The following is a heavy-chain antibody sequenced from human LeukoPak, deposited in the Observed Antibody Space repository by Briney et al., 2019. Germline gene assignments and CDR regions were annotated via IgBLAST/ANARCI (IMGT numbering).Heavy chain of an antibody. Sequence: GASVKVSCKASGYTFTCYYMHWVRQAPGQGLEWMGWINPNSGGTNYAQKFQGRVTMTRDTSISTAYMELSRLRSDDTAVYYCARVESVDTAMVRSWYFDYWGQGTLVTVSS. CDR2: INPNSGGT. CDR1: GYTFTCYY. D-gene: IGHD5-18*01. CDR3: ARVESVDTAMVRSWYFDY. J-gene: IGHJ4*02. V-gene: IGHV1-2*02.